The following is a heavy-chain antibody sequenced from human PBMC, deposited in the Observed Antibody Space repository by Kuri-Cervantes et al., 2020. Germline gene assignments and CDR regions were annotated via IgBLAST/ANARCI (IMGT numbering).Heavy chain of an antibody. CDR1: GYTFTSYY. D-gene: IGHD3-9*01. CDR3: ARTSGPDIFDFDY. V-gene: IGHV1-69*13. Sequence: SVKVSCKASGYTFTSYYIHWVRQAPGQGLEWMGGIIPIFGTANYAQKFQGRVTITADESTSTAYMELSSLRSEDTAVYYCARTSGPDIFDFDYWGQGTLVTVSS. CDR2: IIPIFGTA. J-gene: IGHJ4*02.